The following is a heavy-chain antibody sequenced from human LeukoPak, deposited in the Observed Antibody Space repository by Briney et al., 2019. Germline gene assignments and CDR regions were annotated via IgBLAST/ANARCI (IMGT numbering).Heavy chain of an antibody. V-gene: IGHV4-59*01. Sequence: SETLSLTCTVSGGSISSYYWSWIRQPPGKGLEWIGYIYYSGSTNYNPSLKSRVTISVGTSKNQFSLKLSSVTAADTAVYYCARGRDGYNFVWGQGTLVTVSS. D-gene: IGHD5-12*01. CDR2: IYYSGST. J-gene: IGHJ4*02. CDR3: ARGRDGYNFV. CDR1: GGSISSYY.